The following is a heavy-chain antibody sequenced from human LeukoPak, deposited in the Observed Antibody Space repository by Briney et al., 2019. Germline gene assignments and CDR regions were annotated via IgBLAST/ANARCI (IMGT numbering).Heavy chain of an antibody. CDR3: ASRNVVVGATATDAFDI. CDR1: GYTFTSYD. D-gene: IGHD1-26*01. V-gene: IGHV1-8*01. CDR2: MNPNSGNT. Sequence: GASVKVSCKASGYTFTSYDINWVRQATGQGLEWMGWMNPNSGNTGYAQKFQGRVTMTRNTSISTAYMELSRLRSDDTAVYYCASRNVVVGATATDAFDIWGQGTMVTVSS. J-gene: IGHJ3*02.